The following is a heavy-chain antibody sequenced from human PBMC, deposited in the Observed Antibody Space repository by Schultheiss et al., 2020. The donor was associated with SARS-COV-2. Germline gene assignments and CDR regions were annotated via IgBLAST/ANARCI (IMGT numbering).Heavy chain of an antibody. CDR2: ISYDGSNK. V-gene: IGHV3-30*03. CDR3: ARGNRLDYYYYGMDV. CDR1: GFTFSSYG. J-gene: IGHJ6*02. Sequence: GVSLRLSCAASGFTFSSYGMHWVRQAPGKGLEWVAVISYDGSNKYYADSVKGRFTISRDNAKNSLYLQMNSLRAEDTALYYCARGNRLDYYYYGMDVWGQGTTVTVSS. D-gene: IGHD6-19*01.